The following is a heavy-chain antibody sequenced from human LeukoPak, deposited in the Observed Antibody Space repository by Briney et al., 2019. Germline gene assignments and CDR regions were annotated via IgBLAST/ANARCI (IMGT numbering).Heavy chain of an antibody. V-gene: IGHV3-21*01. CDR3: ARDYAHDAFDI. D-gene: IGHD3-16*01. CDR1: GFTLSSYS. Sequence: PGGSLRLSCAASGFTLSSYSMNWVRQAPGKGMEWVSSISSSSYIYYADSVKGRFTISRDNAKNSLYLQMNSRRAEDTAVYYCARDYAHDAFDIWGQGTMVTVSS. J-gene: IGHJ3*02. CDR2: ISSSSYI.